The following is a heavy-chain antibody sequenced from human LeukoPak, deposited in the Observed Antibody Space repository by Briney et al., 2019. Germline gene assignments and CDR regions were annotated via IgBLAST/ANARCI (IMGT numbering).Heavy chain of an antibody. CDR2: IYTSGST. V-gene: IGHV4-61*02. CDR1: GGSISSGIYY. CDR3: AREGFTGAYFDY. D-gene: IGHD3-10*01. J-gene: IGHJ4*02. Sequence: PSQTLSLTCIVSGGSISSGIYYWSWIRQPAGKGLEWIGRIYTSGSTNYNPSLKSRVTISVDTSKNQFSLKLSSVTAAATAVYYCAREGFTGAYFDYWGQGTLVTVSS.